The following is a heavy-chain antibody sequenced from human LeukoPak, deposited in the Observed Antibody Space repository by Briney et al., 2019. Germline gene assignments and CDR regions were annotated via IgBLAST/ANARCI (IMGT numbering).Heavy chain of an antibody. CDR2: INSDGSST. CDR1: GFTFSRYS. J-gene: IGHJ5*02. D-gene: IGHD6-13*01. CDR3: ARSEDSSSPNWFDP. Sequence: PGGSLRLSCAASGFTFSRYSMRWVRQAPGKGLVWVSRINSDGSSTSYADSVKGRFTISRDNAKNTLYLQMNSLRAEDTAVYYCARSEDSSSPNWFDPWGQGTLVTVSP. V-gene: IGHV3-74*01.